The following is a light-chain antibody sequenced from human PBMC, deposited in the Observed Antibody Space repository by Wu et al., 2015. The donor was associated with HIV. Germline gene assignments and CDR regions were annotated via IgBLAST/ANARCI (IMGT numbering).Light chain of an antibody. V-gene: IGKV1-8*01. Sequence: IRITQSPSSLSASTGDRVTITCRANESISSYLGWYQQKPGEAPKLLIYAASTLQSGVPSRFSGSGSGTDFILTISCLQSEDFASYYCQQYYSYPRTFGQGTKVEIK. CDR2: AAS. J-gene: IGKJ1*01. CDR3: QQYYSYPRT. CDR1: ESISSY.